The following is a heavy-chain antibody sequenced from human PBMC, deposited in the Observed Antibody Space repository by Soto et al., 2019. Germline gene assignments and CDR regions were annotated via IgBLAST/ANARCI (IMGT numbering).Heavy chain of an antibody. CDR1: EFPLSTSGMC. D-gene: IGHD1-26*01. CDR3: ARMVMGKRALPYYYYGMDV. V-gene: IGHV2-70*01. J-gene: IGHJ6*02. CDR2: IDWDDDK. Sequence: SGPTLVNPTQTLTLTCTFSEFPLSTSGMCVSWIRQPPGKALEWLALIDWDDDKYYSTSLKTRPTISKDTSKNQVVLTMTNVDLVDTATYYCARMVMGKRALPYYYYGMDVWGQGT.